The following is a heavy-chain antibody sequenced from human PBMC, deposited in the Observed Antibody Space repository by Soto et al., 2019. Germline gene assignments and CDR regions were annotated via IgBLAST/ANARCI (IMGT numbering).Heavy chain of an antibody. J-gene: IGHJ4*02. CDR2: IYYSGST. V-gene: IGHV4-31*03. Sequence: QVQLQESGPGLVKPSQTLSLTCTVSGGSISSGGYYWSWIRQHPGKGLEWIGYIYYSGSTYYNPSLRSRVTISVDTSKNQFSLKLSSVTAADTAVYYCARFSCITMVRGGDFDYWGQGTLVTVS. CDR3: ARFSCITMVRGGDFDY. CDR1: GGSISSGGYY. D-gene: IGHD3-10*01.